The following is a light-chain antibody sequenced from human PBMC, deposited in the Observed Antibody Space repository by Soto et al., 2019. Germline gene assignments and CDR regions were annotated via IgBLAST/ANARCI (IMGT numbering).Light chain of an antibody. J-gene: IGKJ5*01. CDR1: QDINNY. V-gene: IGKV1-33*01. CDR3: HQSDNLPPT. Sequence: DTQMTQSPSSLSASVGDRVTITCRVSQDINNYIDWYPQKPGKAPKLLIYDANNLETGLPSRFSESGSRTDFSFTNSSLQPGDIATYFFHQSDNLPPTFSQGTRLEIK. CDR2: DAN.